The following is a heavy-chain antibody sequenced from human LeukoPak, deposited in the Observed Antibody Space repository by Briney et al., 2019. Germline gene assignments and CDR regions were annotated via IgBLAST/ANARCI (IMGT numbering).Heavy chain of an antibody. D-gene: IGHD6-19*01. CDR2: IYYSGST. CDR3: AGQTAVAGTGAFDI. Sequence: SETLSLTCTVSGGSISSYYWSWIRQPPGKGLEWIGYIYYSGSTNYNPSLKSRVTISVDTSKNQFSLKLSSVTAADTAVYYCAGQTAVAGTGAFDIWGQGTMVTVSS. J-gene: IGHJ3*02. CDR1: GGSISSYY. V-gene: IGHV4-59*08.